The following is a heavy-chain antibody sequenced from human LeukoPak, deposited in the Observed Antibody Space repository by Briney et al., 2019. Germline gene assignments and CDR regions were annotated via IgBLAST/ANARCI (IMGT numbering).Heavy chain of an antibody. V-gene: IGHV3-15*01. D-gene: IGHD2-21*02. CDR3: TTAPPPVVVTAMMPQDY. J-gene: IGHJ4*02. CDR2: IKSKTDGGTT. CDR1: GLPFSNAW. Sequence: PGGSLRLSCAASGLPFSNAWMSCAPHAPRKRPEWGCRIKSKTDGGTTDYAAPVKGRFTISRDDSKNTLYLQMNSLKTEDTAVYYCTTAPPPVVVTAMMPQDYWGQGTLVTVSS.